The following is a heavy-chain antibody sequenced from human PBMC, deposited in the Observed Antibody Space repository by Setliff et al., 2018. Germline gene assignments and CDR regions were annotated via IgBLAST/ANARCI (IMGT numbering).Heavy chain of an antibody. V-gene: IGHV5-51*01. D-gene: IGHD2-15*01. CDR2: IYPGDSDT. CDR1: GYSFTSYW. J-gene: IGHJ4*02. Sequence: GESLKISCKGSGYSFTSYWIGWVRQMPGKGLEWMGIIYPGDSDTRYSPSFQGQVTISADKSINTAYLQWSSLKASDTAMYYCARWDCSGDNCQSGFDYWGQGTRVTVSS. CDR3: ARWDCSGDNCQSGFDY.